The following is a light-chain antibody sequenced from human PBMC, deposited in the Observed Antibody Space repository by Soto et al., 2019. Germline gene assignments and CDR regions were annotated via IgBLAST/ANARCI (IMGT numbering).Light chain of an antibody. Sequence: LTQPRSVSGSPGQSVTISCTGTSSDVGGYNYVSWYQQHPGKAPKLMIYDVSKRPSGVPDRFSGSKSGNTASPTISGLQAEDEADYYCCSYAGSYRVFGTGTKVTVL. CDR2: DVS. J-gene: IGLJ1*01. CDR3: CSYAGSYRV. CDR1: SSDVGGYNY. V-gene: IGLV2-11*01.